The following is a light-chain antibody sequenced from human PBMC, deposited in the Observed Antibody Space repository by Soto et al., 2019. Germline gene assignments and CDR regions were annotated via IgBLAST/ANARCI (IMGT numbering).Light chain of an antibody. CDR1: SSNIGSNY. Sequence: QSVLTQPPSASGTPGQRVTISCSGSSSNIGSNYVYWYQQLPGTAPKLLIYRNDQRPSGVPDRFSGSKSGTSASLAISGLRSEDEFDYYCAAWDDSLSGSLLFGGGTKLTVL. CDR3: AAWDDSLSGSLL. J-gene: IGLJ2*01. CDR2: RND. V-gene: IGLV1-47*01.